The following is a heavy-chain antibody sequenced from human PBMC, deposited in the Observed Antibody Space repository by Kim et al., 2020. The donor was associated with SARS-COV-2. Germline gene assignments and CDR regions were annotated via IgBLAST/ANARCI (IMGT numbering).Heavy chain of an antibody. CDR3: AKDTNPNIVATSLWFDP. D-gene: IGHD5-12*01. J-gene: IGHJ5*02. CDR2: ISWNSGSI. V-gene: IGHV3-9*01. CDR1: GFTFDDYA. Sequence: GGSLRLSCAASGFTFDDYAMHWVRQAPGKGLEWVSGISWNSGSIGYADSVKGRFTISRDNAKNSLYLQMNSLRAEDTALYYCAKDTNPNIVATSLWFDPWGQGTLVTVSS.